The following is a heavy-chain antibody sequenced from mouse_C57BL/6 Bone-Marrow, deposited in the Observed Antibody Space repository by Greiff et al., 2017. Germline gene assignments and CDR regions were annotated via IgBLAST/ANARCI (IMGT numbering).Heavy chain of an antibody. CDR1: GFTFSDYG. D-gene: IGHD2-3*01. Sequence: EVKLVESGGGLVQPGGSLKLSCAASGFTFSDYGMAWVRQAPRKGPEWVAFISNLAYSIYYADTVTGRFTISREKAKNTLYLEMSSLRSEDTAMYYCARQGYYSYAMDYWGQGTSVTVSS. CDR3: ARQGYYSYAMDY. J-gene: IGHJ4*01. CDR2: ISNLAYSI. V-gene: IGHV5-15*04.